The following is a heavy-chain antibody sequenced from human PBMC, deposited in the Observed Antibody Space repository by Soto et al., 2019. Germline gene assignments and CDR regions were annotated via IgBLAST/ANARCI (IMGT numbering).Heavy chain of an antibody. D-gene: IGHD1-26*01. Sequence: ASVKFSCKASGYTFTSYAISWVRQAPGQGLEWMGWISAYNGNRNYAQKVQGRVTMTTDTSTNTAYMELRSLRSDDTAVYYCARDQVGATGDYWGQGTLVTVSS. V-gene: IGHV1-18*01. CDR1: GYTFTSYA. J-gene: IGHJ4*02. CDR2: ISAYNGNR. CDR3: ARDQVGATGDY.